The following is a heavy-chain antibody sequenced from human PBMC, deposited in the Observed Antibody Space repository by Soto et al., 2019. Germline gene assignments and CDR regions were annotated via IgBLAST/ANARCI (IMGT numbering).Heavy chain of an antibody. D-gene: IGHD6-13*01. CDR3: ARLSSWEGVYYYYYMDV. CDR1: GGSISSSSYY. V-gene: IGHV4-39*01. J-gene: IGHJ6*03. CDR2: IYYSGST. Sequence: SETLSLTCTVSGGSISSSSYYWGWIRQPPGKGLEWIGSIYYSGSTYYNPSLKSRVTISVDTSKNQFSLKLSSVTAADTAVYYCARLSSWEGVYYYYYMDVWGKGTTVTVSS.